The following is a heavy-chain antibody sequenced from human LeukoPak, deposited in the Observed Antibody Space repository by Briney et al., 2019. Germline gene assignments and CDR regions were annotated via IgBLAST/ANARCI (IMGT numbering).Heavy chain of an antibody. CDR3: ASLTYYDFWSGYYTWNYFDY. V-gene: IGHV1-69*01. Sequence: SVKVSCKXSGGTFSSYAISWVRQAPGQGLEWTGGIIPIFGTANYAQKFQGRVTITADESTSTAYMELSSLRSEDTAVYYCASLTYYDFWSGYYTWNYFDYWGQGTLVTVSS. D-gene: IGHD3-3*01. CDR2: IIPIFGTA. CDR1: GGTFSSYA. J-gene: IGHJ4*02.